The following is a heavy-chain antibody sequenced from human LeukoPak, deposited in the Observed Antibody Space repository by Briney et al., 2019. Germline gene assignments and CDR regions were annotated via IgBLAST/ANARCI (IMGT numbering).Heavy chain of an antibody. CDR1: GFTFSNYW. J-gene: IGHJ4*02. Sequence: GGSLRLSCAASGFTFSNYWMSWVRQAPGKGLEWVANIKQDGSEKYYVDSVKGRFTISRDNAENSLYLQMNSLRAEDTAMYYCTRDPRLVDYWGQGTLVTVSS. CDR2: IKQDGSEK. CDR3: TRDPRLVDY. V-gene: IGHV3-7*03.